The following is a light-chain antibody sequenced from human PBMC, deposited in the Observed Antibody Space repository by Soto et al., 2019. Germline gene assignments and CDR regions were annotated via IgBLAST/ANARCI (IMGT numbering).Light chain of an antibody. Sequence: ETVMTQSPATLSVSPGEGATLSCRASQSISSSLAWYQQKPGQTPRLLIYGASTRATGIPARFSGSGSGTEFTLTISSLQSEDFATYYCHQYNNWPPWTFGQGTKVEIK. CDR1: QSISSS. V-gene: IGKV3-15*01. CDR2: GAS. J-gene: IGKJ1*01. CDR3: HQYNNWPPWT.